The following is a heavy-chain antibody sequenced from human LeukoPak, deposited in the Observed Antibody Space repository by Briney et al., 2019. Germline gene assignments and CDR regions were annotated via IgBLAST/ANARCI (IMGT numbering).Heavy chain of an antibody. CDR1: GGSFSVYY. CDR2: INHSGST. CDR3: ARGLPGRILPY. V-gene: IGHV4-34*01. D-gene: IGHD2/OR15-2a*01. Sequence: PSETLSLTCAVYGGSFSVYYWSWIRQPPGKGREWIGEINHSGSTNYNPSRKSRVTISVDTYKNQFSLKLSSVTAADTAVYYCARGLPGRILPYWGQGTLVTVSS. J-gene: IGHJ4*02.